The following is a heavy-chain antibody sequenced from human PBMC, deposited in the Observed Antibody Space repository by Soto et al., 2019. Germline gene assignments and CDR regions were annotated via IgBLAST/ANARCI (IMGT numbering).Heavy chain of an antibody. CDR3: ARRGYSSGYLHY. V-gene: IGHV4-30-4*01. J-gene: IGHJ4*02. CDR1: GGSISNGDYY. CDR2: IYYSGST. D-gene: IGHD3-22*01. Sequence: QVQLQESGPGLVKPSQTLSLTCTVSGGSISNGDYYWSWIRQPPGKGLEWIGYIYYSGSTYYNPSLKSRVTISVDTSNNHCSLTLSSVTAADTAVYYGARRGYSSGYLHYWGQGTLVTVSS.